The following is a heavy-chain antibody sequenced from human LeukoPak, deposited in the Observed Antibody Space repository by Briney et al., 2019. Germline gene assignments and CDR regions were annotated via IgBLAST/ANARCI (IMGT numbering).Heavy chain of an antibody. V-gene: IGHV3-21*01. CDR2: ISSSSSYI. J-gene: IGHJ3*01. Sequence: GGSLRLSCAASGFTFSSYSMNWVRQAPGKGLEWVSSISSSSSYIYYADSVKGRFTISRDNAKNSLYLQMNSLRAEDTAVYYCASPRIEYDSSIAWRQGTMVTVSS. CDR3: ASPRIEYDSSIA. D-gene: IGHD3-22*01. CDR1: GFTFSSYS.